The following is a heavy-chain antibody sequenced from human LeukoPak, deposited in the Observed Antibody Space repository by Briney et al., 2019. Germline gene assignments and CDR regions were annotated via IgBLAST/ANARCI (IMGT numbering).Heavy chain of an antibody. CDR1: GGSISSYY. Sequence: PSETLSLTCTVSGGSISSYYWSWVRQPPGKGLEWIGYIYYSGSTSYNPSLKSRVTISLDTSMNQFSLKLLSVTAADTAVYYCAREASGYDYSPFDFWGQGILVTVSS. J-gene: IGHJ4*02. CDR3: AREASGYDYSPFDF. V-gene: IGHV4-59*01. D-gene: IGHD5-12*01. CDR2: IYYSGST.